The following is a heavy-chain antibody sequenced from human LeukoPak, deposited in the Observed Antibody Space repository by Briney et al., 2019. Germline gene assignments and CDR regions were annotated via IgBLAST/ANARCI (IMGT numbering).Heavy chain of an antibody. V-gene: IGHV4-38-2*02. CDR1: GYSISSGHY. CDR2: MFHSGST. D-gene: IGHD4-17*01. CDR3: ARAGTNLGDYDY. Sequence: SSETLSLTCTVSGYSISSGHYWAWIRQSPEKGLEWIASMFHSGSTYYNPSLKSRVTTSADTSKNEFSLKLSSVTAADTAVYYCARAGTNLGDYDYWGQGTLVTVSS. J-gene: IGHJ4*02.